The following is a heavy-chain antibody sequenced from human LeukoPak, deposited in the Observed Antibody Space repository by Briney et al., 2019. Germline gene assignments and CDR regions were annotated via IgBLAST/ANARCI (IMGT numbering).Heavy chain of an antibody. CDR3: ARHRRFGVVIMQDYFDY. D-gene: IGHD3-3*01. Sequence: SETLSLTCAVYGGSFSGYYWSWIRQPPGKGLEWIGEINHSGSTNYNPSLKSRVTISVDTSKNQFSLKLSSVTAADTAVYYCARHRRFGVVIMQDYFDYWGQGTLVTVSS. V-gene: IGHV4-34*01. J-gene: IGHJ4*02. CDR2: INHSGST. CDR1: GGSFSGYY.